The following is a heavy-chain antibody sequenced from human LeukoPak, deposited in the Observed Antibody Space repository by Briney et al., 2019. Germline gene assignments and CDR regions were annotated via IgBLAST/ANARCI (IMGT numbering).Heavy chain of an antibody. CDR2: ISTSGTIT. J-gene: IGHJ5*02. V-gene: IGHV3-11*01. CDR3: ARGAGPLFDP. Sequence: GGSLRLSCAASGFTFSDYYMSWIRQAPGKGLEWFSYISTSGTITHYADSVKGRFTISRDNAKNSLYLQMNSLRAKDTAVYYCARGAGPLFDPWGQGTLVTVSS. CDR1: GFTFSDYY.